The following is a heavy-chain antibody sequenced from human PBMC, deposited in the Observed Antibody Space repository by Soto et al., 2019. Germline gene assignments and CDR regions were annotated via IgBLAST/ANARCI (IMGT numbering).Heavy chain of an antibody. Sequence: SVKVSCKASGGTFSSYAISWVRQAPGQGLEWMGGIIPIFGTANYAQKFQGRVTITADESTSTAYMELSSLRSEDTAVYYCARDSEYSSGWSYIDYWGQGTLVTVSS. CDR2: IIPIFGTA. V-gene: IGHV1-69*13. D-gene: IGHD6-19*01. CDR3: ARDSEYSSGWSYIDY. CDR1: GGTFSSYA. J-gene: IGHJ4*02.